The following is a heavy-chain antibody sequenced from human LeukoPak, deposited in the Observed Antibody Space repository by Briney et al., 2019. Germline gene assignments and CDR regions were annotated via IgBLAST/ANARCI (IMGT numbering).Heavy chain of an antibody. CDR2: IRYDGSNK. J-gene: IGHJ4*02. D-gene: IGHD1-26*01. V-gene: IGHV3-30*02. Sequence: PGGSLRLSCAASGFTFSSYGMHWVRQAPGKGLEGVAFIRYDGSNKYYADSVKGRFTISRDNSKNTLYLQMNSLRAEDTAVYYCAKDSLRSRGSYLFDYWGQGTLVTVSS. CDR1: GFTFSSYG. CDR3: AKDSLRSRGSYLFDY.